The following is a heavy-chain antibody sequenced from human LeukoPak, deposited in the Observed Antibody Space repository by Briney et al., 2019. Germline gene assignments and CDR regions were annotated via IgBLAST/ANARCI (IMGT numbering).Heavy chain of an antibody. CDR3: ARHSNFWDIDH. D-gene: IGHD3-3*01. CDR2: ISAIGDT. Sequence: SETLSLTCAVSGSFNSSYYWTWIRQSPERGLEWIGYISAIGDTNYNPSLKSRVTMSVDTTKGQFSLRLTSVTAADTAVYYCARHSNFWDIDHWSPGTLVTVSS. CDR1: GSFNSSYY. J-gene: IGHJ4*02. V-gene: IGHV4-4*09.